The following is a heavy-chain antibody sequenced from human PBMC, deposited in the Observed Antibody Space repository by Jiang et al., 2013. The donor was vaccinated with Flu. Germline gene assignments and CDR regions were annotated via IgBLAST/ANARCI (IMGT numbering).Heavy chain of an antibody. CDR2: IYGTGTT. CDR1: GGAIRSGGNY. D-gene: IGHD3-22*01. CDR3: ARGSYDSSGWIFDFDY. V-gene: IGHV4-31*03. J-gene: IGHJ4*02. Sequence: GLVKPSQTLSLTCIVSGGAIRSGGNYWTWIRQGPGKGLEWIGNIYGTGTTDYNPSLESRVSISLDTSKNQFSLKLSSVTAADTAVYYCARGSYDSSGWIFDFDYWGQGTLVTVSS.